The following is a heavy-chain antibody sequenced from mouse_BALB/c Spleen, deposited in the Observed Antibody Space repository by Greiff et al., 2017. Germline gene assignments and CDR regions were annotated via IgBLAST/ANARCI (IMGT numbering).Heavy chain of an antibody. CDR2: ISSGSSTI. CDR3: ARSGYGNYDWFAY. CDR1: GFTFSSFG. Sequence: EVKLVESGGGLVQPGGSRKLSCAASGFTFSSFGMHWVRQAPEKGLEWVAYISSGSSTIYYADTVKGRFTISRDNPKNTLFLQMTSLRSEDTAMYYCARSGYGNYDWFAYWGQGTLVTVSA. D-gene: IGHD2-10*02. J-gene: IGHJ3*01. V-gene: IGHV5-17*02.